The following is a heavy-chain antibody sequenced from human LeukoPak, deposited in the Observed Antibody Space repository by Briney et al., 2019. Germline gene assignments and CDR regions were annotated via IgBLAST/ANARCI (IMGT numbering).Heavy chain of an antibody. CDR1: GYTCTSYA. V-gene: IGHV7-4-1*02. CDR2: INTNTGNP. CDR3: ARELDQLGRDY. Sequence: ASVKVSCKASGYTCTSYAMNWVRQAPGQGLEWMGWINTNTGNPAYAQGFTGRFVFSLDTSVSTAYLQISSLKAEDTAVYYCARELDQLGRDYWGQGTLVTVSS. J-gene: IGHJ4*02. D-gene: IGHD6-6*01.